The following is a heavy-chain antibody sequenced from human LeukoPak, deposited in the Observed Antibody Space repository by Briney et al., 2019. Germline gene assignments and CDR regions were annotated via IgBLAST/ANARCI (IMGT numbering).Heavy chain of an antibody. J-gene: IGHJ4*02. V-gene: IGHV3-48*01. CDR1: GFTFSSYS. D-gene: IGHD6-13*01. CDR3: ARAKTSGLAAAADY. CDR2: ISSSSSTI. Sequence: GGSLRLSCAASGFTFSSYSMNWVRQAPGKGLEWVSYISSSSSTIYYVDSVKGRFTISRDNAKNSLYLQMNSLRSDDTAVYYCARAKTSGLAAAADYWGQGTLVTVSS.